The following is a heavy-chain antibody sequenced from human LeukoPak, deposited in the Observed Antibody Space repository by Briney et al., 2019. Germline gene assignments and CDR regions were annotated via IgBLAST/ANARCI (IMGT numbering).Heavy chain of an antibody. V-gene: IGHV3-15*01. CDR2: IKSKTDGGTT. J-gene: IGHJ4*02. CDR1: GFTFSTYA. D-gene: IGHD3-22*01. Sequence: GGSLRLSCAASGFTFSTYAMNWVRQAPGKGLEWVGRIKSKTDGGTTDYAAPVKGRFTISRDDSKNTLYLQMNSLKTEDTAVYYCTTRAHYDSSGYTFDYWGQGTLVTVSS. CDR3: TTRAHYDSSGYTFDY.